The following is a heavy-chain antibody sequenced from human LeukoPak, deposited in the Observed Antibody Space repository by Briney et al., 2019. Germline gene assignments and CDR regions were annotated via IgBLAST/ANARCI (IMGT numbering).Heavy chain of an antibody. D-gene: IGHD3-10*01. V-gene: IGHV3-23*01. CDR2: ISGSGGST. J-gene: IGHJ3*02. Sequence: PGGSLRLSCAASGFTFSSYAMSWVRQAPGKGLEWVSAISGSGGSTYYADSVKGRFTISRDNSKNTLYLQMNSLRAEDTAVYYCARTVLLWFGELLGGAFDIWGQGTMVTVSS. CDR3: ARTVLLWFGELLGGAFDI. CDR1: GFTFSSYA.